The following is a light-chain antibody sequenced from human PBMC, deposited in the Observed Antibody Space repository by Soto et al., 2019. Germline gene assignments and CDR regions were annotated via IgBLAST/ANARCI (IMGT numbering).Light chain of an antibody. CDR3: QQYNSCSPT. CDR1: QSIRVW. J-gene: IGKJ1*01. Sequence: DIQMTQSPSTLSASVGERVTITCRASQSIRVWLAWYQQKAGKAPNVXIYKASRLASGVQSRFSGSGSETEFTLTISGLQPGDSATYYCQQYNSCSPTFGQGTKVDIK. V-gene: IGKV1-5*03. CDR2: KAS.